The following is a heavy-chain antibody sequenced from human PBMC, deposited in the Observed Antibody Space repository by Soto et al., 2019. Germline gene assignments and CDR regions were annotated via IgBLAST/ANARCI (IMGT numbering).Heavy chain of an antibody. J-gene: IGHJ4*02. CDR3: ARDRRVPRYYYDSSGSLDC. D-gene: IGHD3-22*01. CDR1: GYTFTSYG. Sequence: ASVKVCCKASGYTFTSYGISWVLQAPGQGLEWMGWISAYNGNTNYAQKLQGRVTMTTDTSTSTAYMELRSLRSDDTAVYYCARDRRVPRYYYDSSGSLDCWGRRPLVPGSS. V-gene: IGHV1-18*01. CDR2: ISAYNGNT.